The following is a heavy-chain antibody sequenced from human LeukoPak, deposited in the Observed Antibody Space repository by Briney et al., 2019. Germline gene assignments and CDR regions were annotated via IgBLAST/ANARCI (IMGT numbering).Heavy chain of an antibody. CDR3: ARGRMYSSSSRDFDY. Sequence: GGSLRLSCSASGFTVSSNYMSWVRQAPGKGLEWVSVIYSGGSTYYADYVRCRFTIFRDNSKNTLYLQMNRLRAEDTAVYYCARGRMYSSSSRDFDYWGQGTLVTVSS. CDR1: GFTVSSNY. J-gene: IGHJ4*02. V-gene: IGHV3-53*01. D-gene: IGHD6-6*01. CDR2: IYSGGST.